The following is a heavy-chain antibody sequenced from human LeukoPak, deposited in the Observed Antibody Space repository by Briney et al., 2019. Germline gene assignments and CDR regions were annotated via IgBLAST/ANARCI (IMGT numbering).Heavy chain of an antibody. J-gene: IGHJ5*02. CDR3: ARHPGYSSSWYGVGWFDP. Sequence: TFSSYGMSWVRQPPGKGLEWIGSIYYSGSTYYNPSLKSRVTISVDTSKNQFSLKLSSVTAADTAVYYCARHPGYSSSWYGVGWFDPWGQGTLVTVSS. D-gene: IGHD6-13*01. CDR1: TFSSYG. CDR2: IYYSGST. V-gene: IGHV4-39*01.